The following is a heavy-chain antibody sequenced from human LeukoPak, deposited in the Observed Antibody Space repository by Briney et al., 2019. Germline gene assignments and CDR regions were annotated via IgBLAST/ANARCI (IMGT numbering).Heavy chain of an antibody. CDR3: ARERDGMDV. V-gene: IGHV4-59*01. J-gene: IGHJ6*02. CDR1: GGSISSYY. Sequence: SETLSLTCTVSGGSISSYYWSWIRQPPGKGLEWIGYIYYSGSTDYNPSLKSRVTISVDTSKNQFSLKLSSVTAADTAVYYCARERDGMDVWGQGTTVTVSS. CDR2: IYYSGST.